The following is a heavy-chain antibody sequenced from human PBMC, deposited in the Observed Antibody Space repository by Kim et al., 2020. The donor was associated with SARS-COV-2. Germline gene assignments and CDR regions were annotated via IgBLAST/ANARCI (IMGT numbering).Heavy chain of an antibody. CDR3: ARGTMGSRKGFDS. CDR2: ISSNSKYI. D-gene: IGHD1-1*01. CDR1: EFIFSNYS. Sequence: GGSLRLSCAASEFIFSNYSMHWVRQAPGKGLEWVASISSNSKYIYYADSVRGRFTISRDNAKNSAYLQMNSLRAEDTAVYYCARGTMGSRKGFDSWGQGTLVTVSS. V-gene: IGHV3-21*01. J-gene: IGHJ4*02.